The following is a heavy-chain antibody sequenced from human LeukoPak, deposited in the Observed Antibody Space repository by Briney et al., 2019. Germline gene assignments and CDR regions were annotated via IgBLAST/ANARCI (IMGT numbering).Heavy chain of an antibody. CDR2: IYYSGST. J-gene: IGHJ3*02. V-gene: IGHV4-59*01. D-gene: IGHD2-15*01. CDR1: GGSISSYY. CDR3: ARAYCSGGRCYDPAFDI. Sequence: KPSETQSLTCTVSGGSISSYYWRWIRQPPGKGLEWLVYIYYSGSTNYNPSLKSRATISVDTSKNQFSLKLSSVTAADTAVYYCARAYCSGGRCYDPAFDIWGQGTMVTVSS.